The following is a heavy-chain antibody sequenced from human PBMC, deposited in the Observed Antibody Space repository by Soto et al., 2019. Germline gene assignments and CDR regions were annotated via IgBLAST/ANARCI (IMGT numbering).Heavy chain of an antibody. Sequence: ETLSLTCTVSGGSISSYYWSWIRQPPGKGLEWIGYIYYSGSTNYNPSLKSRVTISVDTSKNQFSLKLSSVTAADTAVYYCAREQQLVRYFDYWGQGTLVTVSS. CDR1: GGSISSYY. J-gene: IGHJ4*02. V-gene: IGHV4-59*01. CDR3: AREQQLVRYFDY. CDR2: IYYSGST. D-gene: IGHD6-13*01.